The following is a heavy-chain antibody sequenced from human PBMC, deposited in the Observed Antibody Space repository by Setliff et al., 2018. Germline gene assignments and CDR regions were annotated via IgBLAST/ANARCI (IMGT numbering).Heavy chain of an antibody. V-gene: IGHV3-30*12. CDR3: AKDGSQLRYFDWTGDY. J-gene: IGHJ4*02. CDR2: ISYDGSHD. D-gene: IGHD3-9*01. CDR1: GFPFDTYG. Sequence: GGSLRLSCVASGFPFDTYGMHWVRQAPGRGPEWLAVISYDGSHDYYADSVKGRFTISRDNSKNTLYLQMNSLRAEDTAVYYCAKDGSQLRYFDWTGDYWGQGTLVTVSS.